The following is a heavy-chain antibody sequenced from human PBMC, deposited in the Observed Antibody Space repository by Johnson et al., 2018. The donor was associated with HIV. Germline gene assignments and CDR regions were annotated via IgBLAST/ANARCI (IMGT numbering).Heavy chain of an antibody. CDR2: INWNGGST. V-gene: IGHV3-20*04. J-gene: IGHJ3*01. CDR1: GFTFDDYG. D-gene: IGHD3-22*01. CDR3: ARDWDYYDASGYYYANMVDAFDV. Sequence: VQLVESGGGVVRPGGSLRLSCAASGFTFDDYGMSWVRQAPGKGLEWVSGINWNGGSTGSADSVKGRFTISRDNVKKSLYLQMNDLRAEDTALYYCARDWDYYDASGYYYANMVDAFDVWGQGTVVTVSS.